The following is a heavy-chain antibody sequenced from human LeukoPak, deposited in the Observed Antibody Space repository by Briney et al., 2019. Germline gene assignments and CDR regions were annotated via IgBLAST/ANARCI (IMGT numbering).Heavy chain of an antibody. CDR3: AKDQLNSSGWYFVDYYYGMDV. D-gene: IGHD6-19*01. V-gene: IGHV3-23*01. CDR2: ISDSGGST. Sequence: GGSLRLSCAASGFTFSSYAMSWVRQAPGKGLEWVSAISDSGGSTYYADSVKGRFTISRDNSKNTLYLQMNSLRAEDTAVYYCAKDQLNSSGWYFVDYYYGMDVWGQGTTVTVSS. J-gene: IGHJ6*02. CDR1: GFTFSSYA.